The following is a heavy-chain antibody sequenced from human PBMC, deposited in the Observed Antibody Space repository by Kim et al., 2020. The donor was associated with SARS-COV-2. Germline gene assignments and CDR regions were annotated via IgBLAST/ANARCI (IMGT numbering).Heavy chain of an antibody. V-gene: IGHV3-53*01. D-gene: IGHD3-22*01. J-gene: IGHJ4*02. CDR3: ASSRSSGYYWILPFDY. Sequence: SVEGRCTIAGDNSKNTLYLQMNRLRAEDTAVYYCASSRSSGYYWILPFDYWGQGTLVTVSS.